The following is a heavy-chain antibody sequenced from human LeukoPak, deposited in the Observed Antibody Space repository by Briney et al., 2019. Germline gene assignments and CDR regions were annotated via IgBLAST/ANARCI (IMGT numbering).Heavy chain of an antibody. J-gene: IGHJ4*02. D-gene: IGHD3-9*01. Sequence: SETLSLTCTVSGGSIRSSSYSWGWIRQPPGKGLEWIGSIYYSGSTYYNPSLKSRVTISVDTSKNQFSLKLSSVTAADTAVYYCARHSLRGDILTGYYRLPYYFDYWGQGTLVTVSS. CDR1: GGSIRSSSYS. V-gene: IGHV4-39*01. CDR2: IYYSGST. CDR3: ARHSLRGDILTGYYRLPYYFDY.